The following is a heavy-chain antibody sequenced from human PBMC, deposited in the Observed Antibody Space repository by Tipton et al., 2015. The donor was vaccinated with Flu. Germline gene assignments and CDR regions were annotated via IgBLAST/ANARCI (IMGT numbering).Heavy chain of an antibody. CDR2: IYYNGNT. CDR1: GGSMTRYY. V-gene: IGHV4-59*01. CDR3: ARGGAGSGYDYFDF. J-gene: IGHJ4*02. Sequence: TLSLTCTVSGGSMTRYYWSWIRQTPGKGLEWIGYIYYNGNTKYNPSLKSLLTISVDTSTNQFSLKMNSLSAADTAVYFCARGGAGSGYDYFDFWGQGTLVTVSS. D-gene: IGHD6-19*01.